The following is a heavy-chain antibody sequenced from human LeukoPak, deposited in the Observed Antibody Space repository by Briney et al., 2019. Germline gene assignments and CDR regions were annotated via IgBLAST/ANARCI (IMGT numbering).Heavy chain of an antibody. D-gene: IGHD6-6*01. CDR3: ASSSTDRGAFDI. Sequence: SETLSLTCTVSGGSISSSSYYWGWIRQPPGKGLEWIGSIYYSGSTYYNPSLKSRVTISVDTSKNQFSLKLSSVTAADTAVYYCASSSTDRGAFDIWGQGTMVTVSS. V-gene: IGHV4-39*01. J-gene: IGHJ3*02. CDR2: IYYSGST. CDR1: GGSISSSSYY.